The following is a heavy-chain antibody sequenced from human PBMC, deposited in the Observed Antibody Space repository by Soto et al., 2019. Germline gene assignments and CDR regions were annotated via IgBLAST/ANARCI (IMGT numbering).Heavy chain of an antibody. J-gene: IGHJ3*02. CDR2: IYSGGST. D-gene: IGHD6-19*01. CDR1: GFTVSSNY. CDR3: ARAVAVAGTCDAFDI. Sequence: EVQLVESGGGLVQPGGSLRLSCAASGFTVSSNYMSWVRQAPGQGLEWVSVIYSGGSTYYADSVKGRFTISRDNSKNTLYLQMNSLRAEDTAVYYCARAVAVAGTCDAFDIWGQGTMVTVSS. V-gene: IGHV3-66*01.